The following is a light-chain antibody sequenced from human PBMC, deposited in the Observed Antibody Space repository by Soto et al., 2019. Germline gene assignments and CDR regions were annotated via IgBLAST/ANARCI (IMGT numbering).Light chain of an antibody. CDR3: NSYTSNNTYV. Sequence: QSVLTQPASVSGSPGQAITISCSGTSSDVGAFNYVSWYQQHPGKAPKLMIYDVSNRPSGVSNRFSGSKSGNTASLTISGLRAEDEADYYCNSYTSNNTYVFGTAINVTLL. V-gene: IGLV2-14*03. CDR2: DVS. CDR1: SSDVGAFNY. J-gene: IGLJ1*01.